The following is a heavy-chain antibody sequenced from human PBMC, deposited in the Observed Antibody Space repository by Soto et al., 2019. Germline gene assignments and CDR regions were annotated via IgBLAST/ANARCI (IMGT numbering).Heavy chain of an antibody. CDR3: ARGRGYSYFGYYYGMDV. CDR1: GGPFSGYY. Sequence: PSETLSLTCAVYGGPFSGYYWSWIRQPPGKGLEWIGEINHSGSTNYNPSLKSRVTISVDTSKNQFSLKLSSVTAADTAVYYCARGRGYSYFGYYYGMDVWGQGTTVTVSS. CDR2: INHSGST. V-gene: IGHV4-34*01. J-gene: IGHJ6*02. D-gene: IGHD5-18*01.